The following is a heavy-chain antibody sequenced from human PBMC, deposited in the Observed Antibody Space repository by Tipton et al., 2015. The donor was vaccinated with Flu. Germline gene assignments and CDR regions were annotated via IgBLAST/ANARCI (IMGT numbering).Heavy chain of an antibody. J-gene: IGHJ6*02. Sequence: TLSLTCTVSGGSISSGGYYWSWIRQHPGKGLEWIGYIYYSGSTYYNPSLKSRVTISVDTSKNQFSLKLSSVTAADTAVYYCARGRRLNRAPRQLDVWGQGTTVTVSS. CDR2: IYYSGST. CDR3: ARGRRLNRAPRQLDV. CDR1: GGSISSGGYY. D-gene: IGHD1-14*01. V-gene: IGHV4-31*03.